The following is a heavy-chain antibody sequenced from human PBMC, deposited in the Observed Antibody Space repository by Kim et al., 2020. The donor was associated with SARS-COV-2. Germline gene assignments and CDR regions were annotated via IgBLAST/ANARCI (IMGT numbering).Heavy chain of an antibody. J-gene: IGHJ4*02. Sequence: SETLSLTCTVSGGSISSSSYYWGWIRQPPGKGLEWIGSIYYSGSTYYNPSLKSRVTISVDTSKNQFSLKLSSVTAADTAVYYCARRPWELPPLFDYWGQGTLVTVSS. D-gene: IGHD1-26*01. CDR3: ARRPWELPPLFDY. CDR1: GGSISSSSYY. CDR2: IYYSGST. V-gene: IGHV4-39*01.